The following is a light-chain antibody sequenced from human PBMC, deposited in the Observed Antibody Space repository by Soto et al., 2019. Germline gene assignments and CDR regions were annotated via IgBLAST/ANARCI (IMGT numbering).Light chain of an antibody. CDR2: EVS. CDR1: SNDVGGYGY. V-gene: IGLV2-14*01. CDR3: SSYSPSSLL. Sequence: QSVLTQPASVSGSPGETITISCTGTSNDVGGYGYVSWYRQYAGKAPTLMVSEVSYRPSGVSDRFSGSKSGTTAFLTISGLQTEDEGHYYCSSYSPSSLLFGGGTKLNVL. J-gene: IGLJ3*02.